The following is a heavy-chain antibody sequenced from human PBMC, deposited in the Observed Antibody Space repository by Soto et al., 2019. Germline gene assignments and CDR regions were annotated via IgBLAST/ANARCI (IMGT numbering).Heavy chain of an antibody. V-gene: IGHV1-69*13. D-gene: IGHD2-15*01. Sequence: WASVKVSCKASGGTFSSYAISWVRQAPGQGLEWMGGIIPIFGTANYAQKFQGRVTITADESTSTAYMELSSLRSEDTAVYYCARDVDGGSNWFDPWGQGTLVTVSS. CDR3: ARDVDGGSNWFDP. CDR1: GGTFSSYA. CDR2: IIPIFGTA. J-gene: IGHJ5*02.